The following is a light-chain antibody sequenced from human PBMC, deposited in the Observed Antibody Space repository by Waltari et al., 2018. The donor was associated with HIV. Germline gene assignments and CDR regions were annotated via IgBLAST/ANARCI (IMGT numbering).Light chain of an antibody. CDR1: QSVTSY. CDR3: QQRSDWHALT. J-gene: IGKJ4*01. Sequence: EIVLTQSPAALSLSPGERATLFCRASQSVTSYLAWYQQKPGQAPRLLIYDASRRATGIPARFSGSGSGTDFTLTISSLQPEDSAIYYCQQRSDWHALTFGGGTKVEIK. V-gene: IGKV3-11*01. CDR2: DAS.